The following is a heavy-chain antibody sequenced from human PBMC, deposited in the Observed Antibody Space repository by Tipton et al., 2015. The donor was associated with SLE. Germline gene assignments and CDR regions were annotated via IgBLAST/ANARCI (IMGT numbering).Heavy chain of an antibody. CDR1: GGSISGSYY. Sequence: TLSLTCSVSGGSISGSYYWSWIRQPPGRGLEWIGYIDYRGTTKYHPSLKGRVSILLDMSKRQFSLSLRSVTAADTAVYYCARDSLGLFDYWGQGILVTVSS. D-gene: IGHD7-27*01. V-gene: IGHV4-61*01. CDR3: ARDSLGLFDY. CDR2: IDYRGTT. J-gene: IGHJ4*02.